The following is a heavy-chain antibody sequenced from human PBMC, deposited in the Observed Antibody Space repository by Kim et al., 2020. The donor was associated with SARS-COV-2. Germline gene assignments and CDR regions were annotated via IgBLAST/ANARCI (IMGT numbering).Heavy chain of an antibody. CDR3: ARVEYYYDSSGYEGYYFDY. CDR2: IYYSGST. V-gene: IGHV4-59*13. Sequence: SETLSLTCTVSGGSISSYYWSWIWQPPGKGLEWIGYIYYSGSTNYNPSLKSRVTISVDTSKNQFSLKLSSVTAADTAVYYCARVEYYYDSSGYEGYYFDYWGQGTLVTVSS. D-gene: IGHD3-22*01. J-gene: IGHJ4*02. CDR1: GGSISSYY.